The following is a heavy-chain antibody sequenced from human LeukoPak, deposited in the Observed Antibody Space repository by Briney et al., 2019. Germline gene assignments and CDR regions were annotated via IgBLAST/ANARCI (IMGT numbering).Heavy chain of an antibody. V-gene: IGHV4-59*01. Sequence: SETLSLTCTVSGGSISSYYWSWIRQPPGKGLEWIGYIYYSGSTNYDPSLKSRVTISVDTSKNQFSLRLTSVTAADTAVYYCARGGTYTSGSYYDSWGQGTLVTVSS. CDR1: GGSISSYY. CDR3: ARGGTYTSGSYYDS. D-gene: IGHD3-10*01. J-gene: IGHJ4*02. CDR2: IYYSGST.